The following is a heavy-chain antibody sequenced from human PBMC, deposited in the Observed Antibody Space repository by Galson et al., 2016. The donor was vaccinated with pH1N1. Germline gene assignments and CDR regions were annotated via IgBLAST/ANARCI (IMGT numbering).Heavy chain of an antibody. Sequence: SLRLSCAASGFTFTSYAMHWVCQAPGKGLEWVAVILYDGTNEYYADSVKGRFTISRDKTQSTVYLQMNSLRTEETAVYYCARDSEYSGHEGFHWAQGTLVIVSS. J-gene: IGHJ4*02. CDR2: ILYDGTNE. D-gene: IGHD5-12*01. CDR1: GFTFTSYA. V-gene: IGHV3-30*04. CDR3: ARDSEYSGHEGFH.